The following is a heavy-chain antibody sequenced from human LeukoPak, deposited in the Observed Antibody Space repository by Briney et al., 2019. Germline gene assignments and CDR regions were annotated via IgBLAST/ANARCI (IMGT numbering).Heavy chain of an antibody. CDR2: IPYDDGSNK. CDR1: GFTFSTYA. J-gene: IGHJ4*02. Sequence: GRSLRLSCAASGFTFSTYALHWVRQAPGKGLEWVAFIPYDDGSNKYYADSVKGRFTISRDNSKHTLYLQMSSLRSHDTAVYYWARESCGKTPYYFDCWREGTLVTVRS. V-gene: IGHV3-30*04. CDR3: ARESCGKTPYYFDC.